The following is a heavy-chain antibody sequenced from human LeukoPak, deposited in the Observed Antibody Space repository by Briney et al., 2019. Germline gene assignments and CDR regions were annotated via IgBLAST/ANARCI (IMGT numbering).Heavy chain of an antibody. CDR3: AKTYYSSGSYYHFEY. CDR1: GFTFSSYS. J-gene: IGHJ4*02. D-gene: IGHD3-10*01. Sequence: GGSLRLSCAASGFTFSSYSMNWVRQAPGKGLEGVSTISDSGGSTYNADSVKGRFTISRDNSKNTLYLQMISLRVEDTAVYYCAKTYYSSGSYYHFEYWGQGTQVTVSS. CDR2: ISDSGGST. V-gene: IGHV3-23*01.